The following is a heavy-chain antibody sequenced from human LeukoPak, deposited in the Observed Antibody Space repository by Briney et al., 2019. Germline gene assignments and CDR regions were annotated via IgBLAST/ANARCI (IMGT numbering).Heavy chain of an antibody. CDR1: GDSITGYY. Sequence: SETLSLTCSVSGDSITGYYWGWIRQPPGKGLEWIGYIYYSGSTNYNPSLKSRVTISVKTSKNQFSLKLSSVTAADTAVYYCARGLGEQWRKRDYYYYYYMDVWGKGTTVTVSS. CDR3: ARGLGEQWRKRDYYYYYYMDV. CDR2: IYYSGST. V-gene: IGHV4-59*12. D-gene: IGHD6-19*01. J-gene: IGHJ6*03.